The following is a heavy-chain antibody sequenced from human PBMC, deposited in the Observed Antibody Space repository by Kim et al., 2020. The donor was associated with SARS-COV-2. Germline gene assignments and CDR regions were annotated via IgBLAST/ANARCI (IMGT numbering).Heavy chain of an antibody. CDR2: INHSGST. Sequence: SETLSLTCAVYGGSFSGYYWSWIRQPPGKGLEWIGEINHSGSTNYNPSLKSRVTISVDTSKNQFSLKLSSVTAADTAVYYCARGLASSGYYLYYFDYWGHGTLVTVSS. CDR3: ARGLASSGYYLYYFDY. D-gene: IGHD3-22*01. V-gene: IGHV4-34*01. J-gene: IGHJ4*01. CDR1: GGSFSGYY.